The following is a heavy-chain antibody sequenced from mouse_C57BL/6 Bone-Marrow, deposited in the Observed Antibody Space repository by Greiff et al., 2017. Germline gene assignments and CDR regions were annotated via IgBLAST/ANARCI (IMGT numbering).Heavy chain of an antibody. CDR2: ISSGGDYI. D-gene: IGHD2-2*01. J-gene: IGHJ2*01. Sequence: EVQGVESGEGLVKPGGSLKLSCAASGFTFSSYAMSWVRQTPEKRLEWVAYISSGGDYIYYADTVKGRFTISRDNARNTLYLEMRSLKSEDTAMYYCTRDQVYGYDGNYFDDWGQGTTLTVSS. V-gene: IGHV5-9-1*02. CDR1: GFTFSSYA. CDR3: TRDQVYGYDGNYFDD.